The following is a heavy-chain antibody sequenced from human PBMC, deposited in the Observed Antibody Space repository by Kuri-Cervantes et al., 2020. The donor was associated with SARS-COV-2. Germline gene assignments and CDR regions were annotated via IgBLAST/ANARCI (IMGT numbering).Heavy chain of an antibody. D-gene: IGHD3-3*01. CDR2: IYWDDDK. Sequence: SGPTLVKPTQTLTLTCTFSGFSLSTGGVGVGWIRQPPGKALEWLALIYWDDDKRYSPSLKSRLTITKDTSKNQVVLTMTNMDPVDTATYYCARKQYYDFWSGHTMSWFDPWGQGTLVTVSS. J-gene: IGHJ5*02. CDR1: GFSLSTGGVG. CDR3: ARKQYYDFWSGHTMSWFDP. V-gene: IGHV2-5*02.